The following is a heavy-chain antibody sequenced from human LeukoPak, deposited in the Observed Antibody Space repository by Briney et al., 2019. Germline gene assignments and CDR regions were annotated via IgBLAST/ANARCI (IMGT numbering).Heavy chain of an antibody. V-gene: IGHV4-34*01. D-gene: IGHD6-13*01. CDR3: ARGKRGYSSSWYDY. J-gene: IGHJ4*02. Sequence: SETLSLTCAVYGGSFSGYYWSWIRQPPGKGLEWIGEINHSGSTNYNPSLKSRVTISVDTSKNQFSLKLRSVTAADTAVYYCARGKRGYSSSWYDYWGQGTLVTVSS. CDR1: GGSFSGYY. CDR2: INHSGST.